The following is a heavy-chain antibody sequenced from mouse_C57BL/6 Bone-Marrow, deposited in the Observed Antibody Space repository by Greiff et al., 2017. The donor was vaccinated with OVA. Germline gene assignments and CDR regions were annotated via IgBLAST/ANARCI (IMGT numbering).Heavy chain of an antibody. V-gene: IGHV2-4*01. D-gene: IGHD2-4*01. Sequence: QVQLQQSGPGLVQPSQSLSITCTVSGFSLTSYGVHWVRQPPGKGLAWLGVIWSGGSTDYNAAFISRLSISKDNSKSQVFFNMISLQADDTAIYYSDKRTTYDYDGVWYFDVWGTGTTVTVSS. CDR1: GFSLTSYG. J-gene: IGHJ1*03. CDR2: IWSGGST. CDR3: DKRTTYDYDGVWYFDV.